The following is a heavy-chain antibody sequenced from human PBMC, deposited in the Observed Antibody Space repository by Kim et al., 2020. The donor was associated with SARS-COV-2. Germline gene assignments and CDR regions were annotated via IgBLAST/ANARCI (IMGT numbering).Heavy chain of an antibody. CDR3: AKEGYYYGMDV. J-gene: IGHJ6*02. V-gene: IGHV3-23*01. Sequence: TYYADSVKGRFTISRDNSKNTLYLQMNSLSAEDTAVYYCAKEGYYYGMDVWGQGTTVTVSS. CDR2: T.